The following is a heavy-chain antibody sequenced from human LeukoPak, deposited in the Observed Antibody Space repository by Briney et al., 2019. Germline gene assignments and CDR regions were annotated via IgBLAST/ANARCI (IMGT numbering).Heavy chain of an antibody. D-gene: IGHD6-19*01. V-gene: IGHV3-23*01. Sequence: GGSLRLSCTVSGFTLSSYEMTWICQAPGKGLEWVSSIEYSETSTHYADSVKGRFTISRDNSKNTLYLQLNSLSDEDTAVYFCTRNSGWYGISWGQGTLVTVSS. CDR2: IEYSETST. CDR3: TRNSGWYGIS. CDR1: GFTLSSYE. J-gene: IGHJ4*02.